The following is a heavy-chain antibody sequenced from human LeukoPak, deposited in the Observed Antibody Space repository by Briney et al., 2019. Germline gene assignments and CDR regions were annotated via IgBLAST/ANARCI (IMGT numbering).Heavy chain of an antibody. Sequence: SETLSLTCTVSGGSISSSYWSWIRQPPGKGLEWIGYIYYSGSTNYNPSLKSRVTISVDTSKNQFSLKLSSVTSADSAVYYCARRGSNWGYYFDYWGQGTLVTGSS. CDR1: GGSISSSY. CDR3: ARRGSNWGYYFDY. D-gene: IGHD7-27*01. V-gene: IGHV4-59*08. J-gene: IGHJ4*02. CDR2: IYYSGST.